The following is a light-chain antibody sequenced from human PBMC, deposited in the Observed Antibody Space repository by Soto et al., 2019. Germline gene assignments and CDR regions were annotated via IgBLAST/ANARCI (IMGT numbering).Light chain of an antibody. J-gene: IGLJ2*01. CDR1: SSNIGAGYD. CDR2: GNS. CDR3: QSRGV. Sequence: QSVLTQPPSVSGAAGQRVTISCTGSSSNIGAGYDVHWYQQLPGTAPKLLIYGNSNRPSGVPDRFSGSKSGTSASLAITGLQAEDEADYYCQSRGVFGGGTKLTVL. V-gene: IGLV1-40*01.